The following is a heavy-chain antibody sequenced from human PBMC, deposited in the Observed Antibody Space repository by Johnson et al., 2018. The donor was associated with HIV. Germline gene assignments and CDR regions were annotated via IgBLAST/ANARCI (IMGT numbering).Heavy chain of an antibody. CDR1: GFTVSSNY. D-gene: IGHD1-26*01. Sequence: VQLVESGGGVVQPGRSLRLSCAASGFTVSSNYMSWVRQAPGKGLEWVSVIYSGGSTYYADSVKGRFTISRDISKNLLYRQMNSLRTEDTAVYYCARDGGSTRGDAFDIWGQGTMVTVSS. CDR3: ARDGGSTRGDAFDI. CDR2: IYSGGST. V-gene: IGHV3-66*02. J-gene: IGHJ3*02.